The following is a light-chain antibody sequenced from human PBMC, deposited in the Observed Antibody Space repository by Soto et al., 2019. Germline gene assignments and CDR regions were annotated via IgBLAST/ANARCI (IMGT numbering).Light chain of an antibody. Sequence: QSALTQPPSASGSPGQSVTISCTGTSSDVGGYNYVSWYQQHPGKAPKLMIYEVTKRPSGVPDRFSGSKSGNTASLTVSGLQAEGEAYYYRISYAGSMWVFGGGTQLPVL. V-gene: IGLV2-8*01. CDR2: EVT. CDR3: ISYAGSMWV. J-gene: IGLJ2*01. CDR1: SSDVGGYNY.